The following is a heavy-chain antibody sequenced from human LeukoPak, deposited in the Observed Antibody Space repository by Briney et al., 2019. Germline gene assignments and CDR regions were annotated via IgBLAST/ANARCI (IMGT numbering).Heavy chain of an antibody. CDR1: GFTFSSYG. J-gene: IGHJ6*02. CDR3: AKDRYFGSRYCSSTSCYYYYGMDV. D-gene: IGHD2-2*01. CDR2: ISYDGSNK. Sequence: GGSLRLSCAASGFTFSSYGMHWVRQAPGKGLEWVAVISYDGSNKYYADSVKGRFTISRDNSKNTLYLQMNSLRAEDTAVYYCAKDRYFGSRYCSSTSCYYYYGMDVWGQGTTVTVSS. V-gene: IGHV3-30*18.